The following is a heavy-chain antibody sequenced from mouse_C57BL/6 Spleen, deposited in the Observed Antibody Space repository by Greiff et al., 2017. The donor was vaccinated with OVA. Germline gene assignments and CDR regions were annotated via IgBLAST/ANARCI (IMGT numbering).Heavy chain of an antibody. Sequence: DVKLVESEGGLVQPGSSMKLSCTASGFTFSDYYMAWVRQVPEKGLEWVANINYDGSSTYYLDSLKSRFIISRDNAKNILYLQMSSLKSEDTATYYCARDGDYYGSSPFAYWGQGTLVTVSA. CDR2: INYDGSST. CDR3: ARDGDYYGSSPFAY. V-gene: IGHV5-16*01. CDR1: GFTFSDYY. J-gene: IGHJ3*01. D-gene: IGHD1-1*01.